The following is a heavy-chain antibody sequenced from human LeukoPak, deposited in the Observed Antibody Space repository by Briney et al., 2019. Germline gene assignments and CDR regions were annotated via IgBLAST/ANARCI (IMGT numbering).Heavy chain of an antibody. CDR3: GRVNYDSSGSGWFDP. J-gene: IGHJ5*02. V-gene: IGHV3-13*01. D-gene: IGHD3-22*01. CDR1: GFTFSNYE. Sequence: GGSLRLSCAASGFTFSNYEMHCVRQATGKGLECVSAIGTTGDTYYPGSVKGRFTISRENAKNSLYLEMNSLGAGDTAVYYCGRVNYDSSGSGWFDPWGQGTLVTVSS. CDR2: IGTTGDT.